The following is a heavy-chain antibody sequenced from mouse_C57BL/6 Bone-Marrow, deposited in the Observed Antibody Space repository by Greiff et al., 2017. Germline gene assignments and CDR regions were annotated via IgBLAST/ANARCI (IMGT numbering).Heavy chain of an antibody. CDR2: ISDGGSYT. J-gene: IGHJ1*03. CDR3: ARDGGSWYFDV. Sequence: EVKLVESGGGLVKPGGSLKLSCAASGFTFSSYAMSWVRQTPEKRLEWVATISDGGSYTYYPDNVKGRFTISRDNAKNNLYLQMSHLKSEDTAMYYCARDGGSWYFDVWGTETTVTVSS. CDR1: GFTFSSYA. V-gene: IGHV5-4*01.